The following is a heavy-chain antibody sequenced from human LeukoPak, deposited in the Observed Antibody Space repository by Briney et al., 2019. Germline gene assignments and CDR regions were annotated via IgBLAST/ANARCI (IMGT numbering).Heavy chain of an antibody. D-gene: IGHD7-27*01. J-gene: IGHJ4*02. V-gene: IGHV3-74*01. CDR3: ARDLNWGQVDY. CDR2: INGDGSAT. Sequence: GGSLRLSCAASGFTFSGHWMYWLRQAPGKGLAWVSRINGDGSATNYAGSMKGRFTISRDNARNMVYLQMNSLREDDTAVYYCARDLNWGQVDYWGQGTLVTVSS. CDR1: GFTFSGHW.